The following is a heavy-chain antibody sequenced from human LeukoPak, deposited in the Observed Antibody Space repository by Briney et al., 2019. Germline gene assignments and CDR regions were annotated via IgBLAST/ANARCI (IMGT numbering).Heavy chain of an antibody. J-gene: IGHJ4*02. CDR2: IYYSGST. V-gene: IGHV4-59*01. D-gene: IGHD3-22*01. CDR3: ARTEDYYDSSGYYLL. Sequence: SETLSLTCTVSGGSISSYYWSWIRQPPGKGLEWIGYIYYSGSTNYNPSLKSRVTISVDTSKNQFSLKLSSVTAADTAVYYCARTEDYYDSSGYYLLRGQGTLVTVSS. CDR1: GGSISSYY.